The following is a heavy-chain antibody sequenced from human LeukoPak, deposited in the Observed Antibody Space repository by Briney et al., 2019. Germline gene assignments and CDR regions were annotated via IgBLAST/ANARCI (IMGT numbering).Heavy chain of an antibody. CDR2: VHLSGAS. Sequence: SGTLSLTCAVSGGSILTTNWWSWVRQPPGKELEWIGEVHLSGASNYNPSLKSRVSMSIDNSKNQLSLKLTSVTAADTAIYYCARESGAFCPFGFWGQGTLVTVSS. CDR1: GGSILTTNW. D-gene: IGHD1-26*01. CDR3: ARESGAFCPFGF. V-gene: IGHV4-4*02. J-gene: IGHJ4*02.